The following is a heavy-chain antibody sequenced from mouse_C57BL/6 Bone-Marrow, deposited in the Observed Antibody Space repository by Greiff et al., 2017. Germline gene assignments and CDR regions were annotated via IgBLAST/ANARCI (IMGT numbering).Heavy chain of an antibody. V-gene: IGHV1-66*01. Sequence: QVQLQQSGPELVKPGASVKISCKASGYSFTSYYIHWVKQRPGQGLEWIGWIYPGSGNTKYNEKFKGKATLTADTSSSTAYMQLSSLTSEDSAVYYCARGERTGTIYFDYWGQGTTLTVSS. J-gene: IGHJ2*01. CDR3: ARGERTGTIYFDY. CDR2: IYPGSGNT. CDR1: GYSFTSYY. D-gene: IGHD4-1*01.